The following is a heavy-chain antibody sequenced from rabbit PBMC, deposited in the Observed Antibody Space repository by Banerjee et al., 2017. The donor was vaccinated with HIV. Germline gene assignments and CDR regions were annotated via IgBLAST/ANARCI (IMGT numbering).Heavy chain of an antibody. CDR2: IYAGKGST. V-gene: IGHV1S47*01. D-gene: IGHD1-1*01. CDR1: AFDLSTYG. CDR3: ARGISATSRFTFKL. J-gene: IGHJ4*01. Sequence: QEQLVESGGGLVQPGGSLKLSCKASAFDLSTYGMSWVRQAPGKGLEWIGIIYAGKGSTDYASWVNGRFTISSDNAQNTVDLQMNSLTAADTATYFCARGISATSRFTFKLWGQGTLVTVS.